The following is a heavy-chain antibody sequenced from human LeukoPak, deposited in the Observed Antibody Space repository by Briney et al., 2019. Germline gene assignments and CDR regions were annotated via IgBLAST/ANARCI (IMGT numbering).Heavy chain of an antibody. V-gene: IGHV3-7*01. CDR3: ARDSPGYGAYVS. D-gene: IGHD5-12*01. J-gene: IGHJ1*01. Sequence: GGSLRLSCAASGFTLSTYWMTWVRQAPGKGLAWVANIKEVGSREYYVDSVKGRFTISRDNAKNSLYLQMDSLTAEDTAVYYCARDSPGYGAYVSWGQGTLVSVSS. CDR2: IKEVGSRE. CDR1: GFTLSTYW.